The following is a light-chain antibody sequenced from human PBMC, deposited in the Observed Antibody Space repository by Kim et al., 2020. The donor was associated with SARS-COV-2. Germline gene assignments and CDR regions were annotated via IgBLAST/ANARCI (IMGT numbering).Light chain of an antibody. CDR3: QQYHSYPRT. J-gene: IGKJ5*01. CDR1: QDIKNK. V-gene: IGKV1-16*01. CDR2: AAS. Sequence: DIQMTQSPSLLSASVGDRVTMTCRASQDIKNKLVWFQQKPEKAPRSLIYAASSLQSGVPSTFSGSGSGTDFTLTISSLQPEDFATYYFQQYHSYPRTFGQGTQLDIK.